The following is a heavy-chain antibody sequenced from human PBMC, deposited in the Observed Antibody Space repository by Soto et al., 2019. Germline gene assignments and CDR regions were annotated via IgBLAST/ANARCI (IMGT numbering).Heavy chain of an antibody. D-gene: IGHD3-22*01. J-gene: IGHJ3*02. Sequence: GGSLRLSCAASGFTFSNAWMSWVRQAPGKGLEWVGRIKSKTDGGTTDYAAPVKGRLNISRDDSKNTLYLQMNSLKTEDTAVYYCTKDWSTYYYDSSGSPDAFDIWGQGTMVTVSS. CDR3: TKDWSTYYYDSSGSPDAFDI. CDR2: IKSKTDGGTT. V-gene: IGHV3-15*01. CDR1: GFTFSNAW.